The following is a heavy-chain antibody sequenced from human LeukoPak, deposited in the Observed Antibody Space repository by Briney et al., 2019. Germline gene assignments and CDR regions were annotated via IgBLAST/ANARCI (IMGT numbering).Heavy chain of an antibody. CDR2: IHTTGST. Sequence: MTSETLSLTCTVSGGSISSYYWSWIRQPAGKGLEWIGRIHTTGSTNYNPSLTSRVTMSVDTSKNQFSLKLSSVTAADTAVYYCARAGSYYYYYMDVWGKGTTVTVSS. D-gene: IGHD1-26*01. V-gene: IGHV4-4*07. J-gene: IGHJ6*03. CDR1: GGSISSYY. CDR3: ARAGSYYYYYMDV.